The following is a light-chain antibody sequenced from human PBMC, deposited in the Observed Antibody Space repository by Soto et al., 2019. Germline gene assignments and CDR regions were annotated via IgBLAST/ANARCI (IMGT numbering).Light chain of an antibody. Sequence: EIVMTQSPATLSVSPGERATLSCRASQSVSSNLAWYQQKPGQAPRLLIYGASTRATGIPARFSGSGSGTEFTLTISSLQSEDFAVYYCQQYNNWPRREFGQGTKVEIK. CDR3: QQYNNWPRRE. J-gene: IGKJ1*01. CDR2: GAS. V-gene: IGKV3-15*01. CDR1: QSVSSN.